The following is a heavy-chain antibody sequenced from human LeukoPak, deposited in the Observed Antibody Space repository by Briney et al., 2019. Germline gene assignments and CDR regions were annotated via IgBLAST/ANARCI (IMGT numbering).Heavy chain of an antibody. CDR1: GFTFSSYS. J-gene: IGHJ5*02. Sequence: GGSLRLSCAASGFTFSSYSMNWVRQAPGKGLEWVSAISGSGGSTYYADSVKGRFTISRDNSKNTLYLQMNSLRAEDTAVYYCKSYARITVAGNWFDPWGQGTLVTVSS. V-gene: IGHV3-23*01. CDR3: KSYARITVAGNWFDP. D-gene: IGHD6-19*01. CDR2: ISGSGGST.